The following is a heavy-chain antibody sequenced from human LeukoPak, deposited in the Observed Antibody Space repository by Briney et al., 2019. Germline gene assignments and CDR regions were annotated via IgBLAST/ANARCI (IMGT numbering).Heavy chain of an antibody. J-gene: IGHJ4*02. CDR3: ARGESLLWFGESPLFDY. V-gene: IGHV4-59*01. D-gene: IGHD3-10*01. CDR2: IYYSGST. CDR1: GGSISSYY. Sequence: SETLSLTCTVSGGSISSYYWSWIRQPPGKGLEWLGYIYYSGSTNYNPSLKSRVTISVDTSKNQFSLKLSSVTAADTAVYYCARGESLLWFGESPLFDYWGQGTLVTVSS.